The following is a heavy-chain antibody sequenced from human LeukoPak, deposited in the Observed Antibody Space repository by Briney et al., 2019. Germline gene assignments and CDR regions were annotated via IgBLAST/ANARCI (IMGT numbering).Heavy chain of an antibody. D-gene: IGHD2-15*01. CDR1: GYTFTTYG. Sequence: DSVKVSCKASGYTFTTYGISWVRQAPGQGLEWMGWISTDSGYTTYAQKFQGRLTMTTETSTTTAYMELRSLRSDDTAVYYCARDWYCSGGSCSDYFDYWGQGTLVTVSS. V-gene: IGHV1-18*01. CDR3: ARDWYCSGGSCSDYFDY. CDR2: ISTDSGYT. J-gene: IGHJ4*02.